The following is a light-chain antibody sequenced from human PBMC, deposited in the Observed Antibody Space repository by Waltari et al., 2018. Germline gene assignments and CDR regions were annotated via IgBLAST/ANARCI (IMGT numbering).Light chain of an antibody. CDR2: VNSDGSH. CDR3: QTGGHGTWV. J-gene: IGLJ3*02. CDR1: SGHTSTV. Sequence: QLVVTQSPSASASLAASVKLTCTLSSGHTSTVIAWLQQHPERGPRYLMKVNSDGSHSKGAEIPDRFSGSSSGAERYLTISNLQSEDEADYYCQTGGHGTWVFGGGTKLTVL. V-gene: IGLV4-69*01.